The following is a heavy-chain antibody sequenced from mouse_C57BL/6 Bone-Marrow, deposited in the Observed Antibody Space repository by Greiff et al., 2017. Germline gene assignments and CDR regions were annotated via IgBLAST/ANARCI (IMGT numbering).Heavy chain of an antibody. J-gene: IGHJ4*01. CDR1: GYTFTNYW. CDR2: MHPNGGSP. CDR3: ARSYDYDYYTMDY. D-gene: IGHD2-4*01. V-gene: IGHV1-64*01. Sequence: QVQLQQPGAELVKPGASVKLSCKASGYTFTNYWMHWVKQRPGQGLEWIGMMHPNGGSPDYNETFKSEATLSVDNSSRPAYMELRSLTSEDSAVYYCARSYDYDYYTMDYWGQGTSVTVSS.